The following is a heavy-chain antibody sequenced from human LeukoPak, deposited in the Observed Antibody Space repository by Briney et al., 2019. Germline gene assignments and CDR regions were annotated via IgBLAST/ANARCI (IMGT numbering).Heavy chain of an antibody. J-gene: IGHJ4*02. CDR2: ITSGGSTI. V-gene: IGHV3-48*03. CDR1: GFTFSSSA. Sequence: GGSLRLSCAASGFTFSSSAMNWVRQAPGKGLEWVSYITSGGSTIYYADSVKGRFTISRDNAKNSLYLQMNSLRPEDTAVYYCARLAVYGDYVFDYWGQGTLVTVSS. D-gene: IGHD4-17*01. CDR3: ARLAVYGDYVFDY.